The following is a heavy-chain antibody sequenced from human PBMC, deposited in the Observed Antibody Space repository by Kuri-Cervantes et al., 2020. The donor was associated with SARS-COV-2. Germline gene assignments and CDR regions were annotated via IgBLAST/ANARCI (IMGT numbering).Heavy chain of an antibody. CDR2: ISSSGSTI. J-gene: IGHJ3*02. V-gene: IGHV3-11*04. CDR1: GFTFSDYY. CDR3: ARELRLSRTDAFDI. Sequence: GGSLRLSCAASGFTFSDYYMSWIRQAPGKGLEWVSYISSSGSTIYYADSVKGRFTISRDNAKNSLYLQMNSLRAEDTAVYYCARELRLSRTDAFDIWGQGTMVTVSS. D-gene: IGHD5-12*01.